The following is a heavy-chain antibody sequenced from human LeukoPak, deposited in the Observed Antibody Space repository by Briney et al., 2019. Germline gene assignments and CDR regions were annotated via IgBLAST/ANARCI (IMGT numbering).Heavy chain of an antibody. CDR2: IKQDGSEK. J-gene: IGHJ5*02. D-gene: IGHD3-16*01. CDR3: ARVWGRAMDWFDP. V-gene: IGHV3-7*01. Sequence: GGSLRLSCAASGFTFSSYWMSWVRQAPGKGLEWVANIKQDGSEKYYVDSVKGRFTISRDNAKNSLYLQMNSLRAEDTAVYYCARVWGRAMDWFDPWGQGTLVTVSS. CDR1: GFTFSSYW.